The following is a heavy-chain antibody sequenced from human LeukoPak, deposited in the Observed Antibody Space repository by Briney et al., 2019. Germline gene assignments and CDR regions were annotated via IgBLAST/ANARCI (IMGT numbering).Heavy chain of an antibody. CDR2: IKSKTDDGTT. J-gene: IGHJ4*02. D-gene: IGHD2-2*01. V-gene: IGHV3-15*01. CDR3: TTALKYEAPQFDY. Sequence: PGGSLRLSCAASGFTFSNAWMNWVRQAPGKGLEWVGRIKSKTDDGTTDYAAPVKGRFTISRDDSKNTLYLQMNSLKTEDTGVYYCTTALKYEAPQFDYWGQGTLVTVSS. CDR1: GFTFSNAW.